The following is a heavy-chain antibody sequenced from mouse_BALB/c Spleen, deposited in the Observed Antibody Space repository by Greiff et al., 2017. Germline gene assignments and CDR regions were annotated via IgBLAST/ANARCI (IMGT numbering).Heavy chain of an antibody. D-gene: IGHD2-1*01. CDR3: ARRYYGKSPYFDY. CDR1: GYNFTSYW. Sequence: QVQLKQPGAELVKPGTSVKLSCKASGYNFTSYWINWVKLRPGQGLEWIGDIYPGSGSTNYNEKFKSKATLTVDTSSSTAYMQLSSLASEDSALYYCARRYYGKSPYFDYWGQGTTLTVSS. V-gene: IGHV1-55*01. J-gene: IGHJ2*01. CDR2: IYPGSGST.